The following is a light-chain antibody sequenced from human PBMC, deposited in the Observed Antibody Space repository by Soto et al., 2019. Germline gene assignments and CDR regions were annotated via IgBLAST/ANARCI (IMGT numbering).Light chain of an antibody. CDR3: QQRGGWPLT. CDR1: QGVGRF. V-gene: IGKV3-11*01. J-gene: IGKJ4*01. CDR2: DAS. Sequence: EIVLTQSPATLSLSPGERAAVSCRASQGVGRFLAWYQQKPGQAPRLLIYDASNRATGIPARFSGSGSETDFTLAIDNLEPEDFAVYYCQQRGGWPLTFGGGTKV.